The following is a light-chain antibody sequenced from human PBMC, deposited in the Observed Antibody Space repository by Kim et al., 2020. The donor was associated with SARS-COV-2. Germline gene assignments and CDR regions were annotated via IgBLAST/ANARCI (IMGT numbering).Light chain of an antibody. CDR3: QQYDNWPPRWT. CDR2: SAS. CDR1: QSVNSN. J-gene: IGKJ1*01. V-gene: IGKV3-15*01. Sequence: IVMTQSPATLSVSPGERATLSCRASQSVNSNLAWYQQKPGQAPRLLIFSASTRATGTPARFSGSGSGTEFTLTISSLQSEDSAVYYCQQYDNWPPRWTFGQGTKVDIK.